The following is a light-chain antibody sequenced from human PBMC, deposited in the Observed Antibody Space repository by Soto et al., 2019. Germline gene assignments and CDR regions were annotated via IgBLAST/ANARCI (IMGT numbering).Light chain of an antibody. CDR1: QAINNY. CDR3: QQYNSYWT. J-gene: IGKJ1*01. Sequence: DIQMTPSPSSLSASVGDRVAITCRASQAINNYLAWYQQKPGKFPKLLIYAASTLHPGVPSRFSGSGSGTDFTLTISSLQPEDVATYYCQQYNSYWTFGQGTKVDIK. V-gene: IGKV1-27*01. CDR2: AAS.